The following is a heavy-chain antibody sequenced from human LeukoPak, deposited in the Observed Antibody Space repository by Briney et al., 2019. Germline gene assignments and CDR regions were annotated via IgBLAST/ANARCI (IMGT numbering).Heavy chain of an antibody. V-gene: IGHV4-34*01. CDR2: INHSGRT. CDR3: ARGRGVVYRDWFDH. Sequence: SETLSLTCAVYGGSYSDYYWTWIRQPPGKGLEWIGEINHSGRTKYNPSLKSRVTISVDTSKSQFSLDLKSVTAADTAVYYCARGRGVVYRDWFDHWGQGTLVTVSS. D-gene: IGHD2-8*02. J-gene: IGHJ5*02. CDR1: GGSYSDYY.